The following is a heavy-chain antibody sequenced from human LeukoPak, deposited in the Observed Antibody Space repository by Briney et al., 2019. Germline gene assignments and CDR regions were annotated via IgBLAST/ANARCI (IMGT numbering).Heavy chain of an antibody. CDR2: ISWDGSRT. CDR1: GFSLDDYT. CDR3: AKDSHGDSYYMDV. J-gene: IGHJ6*03. V-gene: IGHV3-43*01. Sequence: GGSLRLSCAASGFSLDDYTMYWVRHAPGKGLEWVSLISWDGSRTYYADSVKGRFTISRDNSKNCLYLQMNSLRTEDTALYYCAKDSHGDSYYMDVWGKGTTVTVSS. D-gene: IGHD4-17*01.